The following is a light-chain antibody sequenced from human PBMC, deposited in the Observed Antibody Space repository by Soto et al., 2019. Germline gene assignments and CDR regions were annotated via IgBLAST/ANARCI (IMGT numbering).Light chain of an antibody. J-gene: IGKJ3*01. CDR3: QQYGSSVFT. V-gene: IGKV3-20*01. CDR1: QSVTSSY. CDR2: GAS. Sequence: EIVLTQSPGTLSSSPGEIATLSCRASQSVTSSYLAWYQQKPGQAPRLLIYGASSRATGVPDRFSGSGSGTDFTLTISRLEPEDFAVYYCQQYGSSVFTFGPGTKVDIK.